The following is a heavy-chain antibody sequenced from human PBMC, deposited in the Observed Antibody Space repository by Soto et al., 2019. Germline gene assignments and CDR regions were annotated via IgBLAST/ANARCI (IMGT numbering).Heavy chain of an antibody. CDR3: AREAQEWLGGQDLIFDY. CDR2: IIPIFGTA. Sequence: QVQLVQSGAEVKKPGSSVKVSCKASGGTFSSYAISWVRQAPGQGLEWMGGIIPIFGTANYAQKFQGRVTITADESTRTAYMERSSVRAEDTAVQYWAREAQEWLGGQDLIFDYWGQGTLVTVSS. CDR1: GGTFSSYA. J-gene: IGHJ4*02. V-gene: IGHV1-69*01. D-gene: IGHD3-10*01.